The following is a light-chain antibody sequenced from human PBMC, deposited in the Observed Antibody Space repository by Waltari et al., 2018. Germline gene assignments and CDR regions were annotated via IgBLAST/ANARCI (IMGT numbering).Light chain of an antibody. Sequence: QPLLTQLSSPSASSASSVRLTSMLHHRFRAGGVWIRGSHNKPRNPPRYLLYYHSDANKGQGSGVPSRFSGSNDASANAGTLRLSGLQPEDEADYYCGTWHSNSKTRVFGGGTKLTVL. CDR2: YHSDANK. J-gene: IGLJ3*02. CDR3: GTWHSNSKTRV. CDR1: HRFRAGGVW. V-gene: IGLV5-52*01.